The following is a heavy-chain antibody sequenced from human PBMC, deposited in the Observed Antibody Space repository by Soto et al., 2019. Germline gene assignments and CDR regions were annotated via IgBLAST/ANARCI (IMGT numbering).Heavy chain of an antibody. Sequence: QVQLVQSGAEVKNPGSSVTVSCKASGGTFNNYAISWVRQAPGRGLEWMGGIIPNFVTSNYAQRFQGRVTITADESTKTVFMELGSLTSQDTAVYYCARGPAWALVFDVWGQGTLVTVSS. CDR2: IIPNFVTS. D-gene: IGHD6-6*01. CDR1: GGTFNNYA. CDR3: ARGPAWALVFDV. J-gene: IGHJ3*01. V-gene: IGHV1-69*01.